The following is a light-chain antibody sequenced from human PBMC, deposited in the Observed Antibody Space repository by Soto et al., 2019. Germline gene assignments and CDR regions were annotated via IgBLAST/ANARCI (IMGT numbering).Light chain of an antibody. Sequence: IQLTQSPSSLSASIGDRVTIACRASQGIISYLVWYQQKPGKAPKLLIHDASNLQSGVSSRFSGSGSGTDFTLTISNLQPEDLATYYCQQVKSYPFTFGGGTKVEIK. V-gene: IGKV1-9*01. CDR3: QQVKSYPFT. CDR2: DAS. J-gene: IGKJ4*01. CDR1: QGIISY.